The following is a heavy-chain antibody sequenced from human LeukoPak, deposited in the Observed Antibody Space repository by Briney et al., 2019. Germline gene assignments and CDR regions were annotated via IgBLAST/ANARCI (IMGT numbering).Heavy chain of an antibody. Sequence: ASVKVSCKASGYTFTGYYMHWVRQAPGQGLEWMGWINPNSGGTTYAQKFQGRVTLSRDTSISTAYMELTRLTSDDTAVYYCSREDYWGQGSLVTVSS. CDR2: INPNSGGT. CDR3: SREDY. J-gene: IGHJ4*02. V-gene: IGHV1-2*02. CDR1: GYTFTGYY.